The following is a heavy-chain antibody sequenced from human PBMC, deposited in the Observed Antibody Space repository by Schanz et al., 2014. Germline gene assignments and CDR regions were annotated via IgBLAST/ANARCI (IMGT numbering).Heavy chain of an antibody. D-gene: IGHD5-12*01. J-gene: IGHJ4*02. CDR1: RYTFTSYG. Sequence: QGQLVQSGPEVKEPGASVKVSCEASRYTFTSYGISWVRQAPGQGLEWMGRIIPILGIANYAQKLQGRVTMTTDTSTSTAYMELRSLRSDDTAVYYCARDFSAYVGNYFDYWGQGTLVTVSS. CDR2: IIPILGIA. CDR3: ARDFSAYVGNYFDY. V-gene: IGHV1-18*01.